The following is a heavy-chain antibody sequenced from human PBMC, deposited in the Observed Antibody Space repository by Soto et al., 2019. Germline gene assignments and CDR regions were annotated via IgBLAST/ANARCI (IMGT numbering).Heavy chain of an antibody. J-gene: IGHJ4*02. CDR2: IKEDGSQK. CDR1: GFTFSDHW. D-gene: IGHD3-10*01. CDR3: ARIKTSPRSAG. Sequence: EVQLVESGGGLVQPGGSLRLSCVASGFTFSDHWMSWVRQAPGKGLEWVANIKEDGSQKYYVDTVKGRFTISRDNAENSLYLQRDSLRAEDTAVYFCARIKTSPRSAGGGQGTLVTVSS. V-gene: IGHV3-7*01.